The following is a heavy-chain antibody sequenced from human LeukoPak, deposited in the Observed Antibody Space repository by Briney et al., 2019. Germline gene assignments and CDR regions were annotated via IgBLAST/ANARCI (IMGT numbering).Heavy chain of an antibody. D-gene: IGHD3-22*01. J-gene: IGHJ4*02. CDR1: GFTFSSYA. Sequence: GGSLRLSCAASGFTFSSYAMSCVRQAPGKGLEWVSAIIGSGGSTYYADSVKGRFTISRDNSKNTLYLQMNSLRAEDTAVYYCAKAHNPYYYDSSGYYIEFDYWGQGTLVTVSS. CDR2: IIGSGGST. V-gene: IGHV3-23*01. CDR3: AKAHNPYYYDSSGYYIEFDY.